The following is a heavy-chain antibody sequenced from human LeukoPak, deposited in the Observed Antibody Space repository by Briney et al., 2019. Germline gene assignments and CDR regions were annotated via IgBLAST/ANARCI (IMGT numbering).Heavy chain of an antibody. D-gene: IGHD3-22*01. CDR1: GGTFSSCA. J-gene: IGHJ4*02. Sequence: SVKVSCKASGGTFSSCAISWVRQAPGQGLEWMGRIIPILGIANYAQKFQGRVTITADKSTSTAYMELSSLRSEDTAVYYCATWGSITMLVDLPEYWGQGTLVTVSS. CDR2: IIPILGIA. V-gene: IGHV1-69*04. CDR3: ATWGSITMLVDLPEY.